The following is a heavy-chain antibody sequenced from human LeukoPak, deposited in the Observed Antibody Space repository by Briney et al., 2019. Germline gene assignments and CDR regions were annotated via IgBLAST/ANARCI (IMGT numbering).Heavy chain of an antibody. Sequence: GESLKISCKGSGYSFTSYWIGWVRQMPGKGLEWMGIIYPGDSDTRYSPSFQGQVTISADKSISTAYLQWSSLKASDTAMYCCARPYYYDSSGYSYYFDYWGRGTLVTVSS. CDR3: ARPYYYDSSGYSYYFDY. CDR1: GYSFTSYW. CDR2: IYPGDSDT. J-gene: IGHJ4*02. V-gene: IGHV5-51*01. D-gene: IGHD3-22*01.